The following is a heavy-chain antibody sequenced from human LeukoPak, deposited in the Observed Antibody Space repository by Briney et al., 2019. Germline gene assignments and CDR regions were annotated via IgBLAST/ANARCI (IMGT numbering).Heavy chain of an antibody. CDR1: GFTFSSYS. CDR2: ISSSSSYI. CDR3: ARGGLHPFDY. J-gene: IGHJ4*02. V-gene: IGHV3-21*04. Sequence: GGSLRLSRAASGFTFSSYSMNWVRQAPGKGLEWVSSISSSSSYIYYADSVKGRFTISRDNSKNTLYLQMNSLRAEDTAVYYCARGGLHPFDYWGQGTLVTVSS. D-gene: IGHD5-24*01.